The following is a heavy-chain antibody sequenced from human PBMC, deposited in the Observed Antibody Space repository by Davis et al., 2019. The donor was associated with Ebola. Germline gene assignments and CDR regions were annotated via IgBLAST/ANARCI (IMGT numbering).Heavy chain of an antibody. CDR2: ISGSGGST. Sequence: GESLKISCAASGFTFSSYAMSWVRQAPGKGLEWVSAISGSGGSTYYADSVKGRFTISRDNSKNTLYLQMNSLRAEDTAVYYCATSGEYSYGWAYWGQGTLVTVSS. V-gene: IGHV3-23*01. D-gene: IGHD5-18*01. CDR1: GFTFSSYA. J-gene: IGHJ4*02. CDR3: ATSGEYSYGWAY.